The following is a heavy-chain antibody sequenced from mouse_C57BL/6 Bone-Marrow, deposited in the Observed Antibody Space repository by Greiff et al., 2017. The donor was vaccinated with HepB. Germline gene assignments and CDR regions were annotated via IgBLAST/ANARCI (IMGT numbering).Heavy chain of an antibody. Sequence: EVQGVESGGGLVKPGGSLKLSCAASGFTFSSYAMSWVRQTPEKRLEWVATISDGGSYTYYPDNVKGRFTISRDNAKNNLYLQMSHLKSEDTAMYYCARGGDGYSWFAYWGQGTLVTVSA. J-gene: IGHJ3*01. V-gene: IGHV5-4*01. CDR3: ARGGDGYSWFAY. CDR2: ISDGGSYT. CDR1: GFTFSSYA. D-gene: IGHD2-3*01.